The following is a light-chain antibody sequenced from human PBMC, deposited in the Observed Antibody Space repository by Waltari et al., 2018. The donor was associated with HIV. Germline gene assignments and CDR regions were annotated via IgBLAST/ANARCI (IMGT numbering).Light chain of an antibody. CDR1: QSIGSY. V-gene: IGKV1-39*01. Sequence: DIQMTQSPSSLSASVGDRVTITCRASQSIGSYFNWYQQKPGKAPRLLIYAAGISQSGVPSRFSGSGSGTDFRLTISSLQPDDFATYYCQQTYSSPWTFGQGTRVEIK. CDR3: QQTYSSPWT. CDR2: AAG. J-gene: IGKJ1*01.